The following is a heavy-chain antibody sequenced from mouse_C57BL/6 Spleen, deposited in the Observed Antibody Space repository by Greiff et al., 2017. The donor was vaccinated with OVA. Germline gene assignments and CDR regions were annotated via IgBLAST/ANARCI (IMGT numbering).Heavy chain of an antibody. CDR2: ISGGGGNT. CDR1: GFTFSSYT. V-gene: IGHV5-9*01. J-gene: IGHJ1*03. CDR3: AMGGTTVVAHWYFDV. Sequence: EVQLVESGGGLVKPGGSLKLSCAASGFTFSSYTMSWVRQTPEKRLEWVATISGGGGNTYYPDSVKGRFTISRDNAKNTLYLQMSSLRSEDTALYYCAMGGTTVVAHWYFDVWGTGTTVTVSS. D-gene: IGHD1-1*01.